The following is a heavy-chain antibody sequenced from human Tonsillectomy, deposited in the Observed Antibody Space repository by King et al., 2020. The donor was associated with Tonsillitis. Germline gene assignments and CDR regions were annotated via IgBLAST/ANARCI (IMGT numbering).Heavy chain of an antibody. J-gene: IGHJ6*02. V-gene: IGHV3-30*04. CDR2: RTYDGGKT. D-gene: IGHD3-10*01. CDR1: GFTFSSYA. CDR3: ARADYYGSGYFGMDL. Sequence: VQLVESGGGVVQPGGSLRLSCAASGFTFSSYAMHWVRQVPGKGLEGGAIRTYDGGKTYYADSVKGRFTISRDNSKNTLYLQMNRLRAEDTAVYYCARADYYGSGYFGMDLWGQGTTVTVSS.